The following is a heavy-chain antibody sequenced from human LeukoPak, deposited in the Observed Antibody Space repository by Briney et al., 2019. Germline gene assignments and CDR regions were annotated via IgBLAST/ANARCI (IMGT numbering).Heavy chain of an antibody. CDR1: GDTFTTYS. Sequence: ASVKVSCKASGDTFTTYSVCRVRQAPRRRGEWRGWLSGANGNTNNAQKVQGRVTMTTDTSTSTAYMELRSLRSDDTAVYYGARYPLSYSSNWHYYFDYRGQGTLLTVSS. J-gene: IGHJ4*02. CDR3: ARYPLSYSSNWHYYFDY. CDR2: LSGANGNT. V-gene: IGHV1-18*01. D-gene: IGHD6-13*01.